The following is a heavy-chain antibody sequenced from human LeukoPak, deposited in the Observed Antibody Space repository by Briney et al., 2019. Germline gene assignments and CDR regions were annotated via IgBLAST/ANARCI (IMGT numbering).Heavy chain of an antibody. CDR1: GDSISSGSFH. CDR3: ASENTMLGSDFYYYYMDV. J-gene: IGHJ6*03. Sequence: SETLSLTCSVSGDSISSGSFHWSWIRQPAGRGLEWMGRIYSRGNPNYNPSLQSRLTISADRAKNEFSLKLNSVTAADTAVYYCASENTMLGSDFYYYYMDVWGKGTTVTISS. CDR2: IYSRGNP. V-gene: IGHV4-61*02. D-gene: IGHD3-3*01.